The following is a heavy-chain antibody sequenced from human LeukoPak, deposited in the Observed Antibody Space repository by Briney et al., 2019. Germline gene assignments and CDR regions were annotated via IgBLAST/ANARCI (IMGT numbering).Heavy chain of an antibody. V-gene: IGHV3-48*01. CDR2: ISSSSTI. J-gene: IGHJ4*02. D-gene: IGHD2-21*01. Sequence: GGSLRLSCAASGCTFSSYNMNWVRQAPGKGLEWVSYISSSSTIYYADSVKGRFTISRNNAKNSLYLRMNSLRAEDTAVYYCARANTLVVPYFDYWGQGTLVTVSS. CDR1: GCTFSSYN. CDR3: ARANTLVVPYFDY.